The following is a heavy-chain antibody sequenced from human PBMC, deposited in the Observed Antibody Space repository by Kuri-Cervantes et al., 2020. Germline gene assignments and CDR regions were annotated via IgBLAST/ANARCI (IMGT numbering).Heavy chain of an antibody. CDR2: IYYSGST. Sequence: GSLRLSCTVSGGSVSSGSYYWSWIRQPPGKGLEWIGYIYYSGSTNYNPSLKSRVTISVDTSKNQFSLKLSSVTAADTAVYYCASAGYSSGWRNYWGQGTLVTVSS. D-gene: IGHD6-19*01. V-gene: IGHV4-61*01. J-gene: IGHJ4*02. CDR3: ASAGYSSGWRNY. CDR1: GGSVSSGSYY.